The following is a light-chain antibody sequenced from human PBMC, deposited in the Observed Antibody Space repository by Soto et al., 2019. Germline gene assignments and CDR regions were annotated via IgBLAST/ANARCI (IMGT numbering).Light chain of an antibody. CDR1: QPISSW. CDR3: QQGYNFPRA. J-gene: IGKJ1*01. Sequence: DIQMTQSPSSISASVGDRVTITCRASQPISSWLAWYQQVPGQAPYLLIYPASTLQSRVPSRFSGSGSGTDFTLTINSLQPEDFATYYCQQGYNFPRAFGQGTRVEI. CDR2: PAS. V-gene: IGKV1-12*01.